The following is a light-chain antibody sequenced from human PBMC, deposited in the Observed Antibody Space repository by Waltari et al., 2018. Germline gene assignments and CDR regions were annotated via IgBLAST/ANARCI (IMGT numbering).Light chain of an antibody. V-gene: IGKV1-5*03. CDR2: KTS. CDR1: QNISRW. J-gene: IGKJ1*01. Sequence: DIQMTQSPSTLFASIGDRVTITCRASQNISRWLAWYQQKPGKAPNLLIYKTSSLQSGVPSRFSGSGSGTEFTLTISSLQPEDFATYYCQQYSTYSLWAFGQGTKVEIK. CDR3: QQYSTYSLWA.